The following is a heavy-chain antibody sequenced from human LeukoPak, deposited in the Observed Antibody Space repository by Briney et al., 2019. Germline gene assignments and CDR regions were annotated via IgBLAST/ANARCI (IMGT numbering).Heavy chain of an antibody. CDR3: AKDRTRPYCSSTSCYGGGDY. V-gene: IGHV3-23*01. CDR2: ISGSGGST. CDR1: GFTFSSYA. D-gene: IGHD2-2*01. J-gene: IGHJ4*02. Sequence: PGGSLRLSCAASGFTFSSYAMSWVRQAPGKGLEWVSAISGSGGSTYYADSVKGRFTISRGNSKNTLYLQMNSLRAEDTAVYYCAKDRTRPYCSSTSCYGGGDYWGQGTLVTVSS.